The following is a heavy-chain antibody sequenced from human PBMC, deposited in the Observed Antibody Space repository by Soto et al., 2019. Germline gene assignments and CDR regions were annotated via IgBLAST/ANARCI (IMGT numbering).Heavy chain of an antibody. J-gene: IGHJ6*02. Sequence: QVQLVQSGAEVKKPGSSVKVSCKASGGTFSSYTISWVRQAPGQGLEWMGRIIPILGIANYAQKFQGRVTITADKSTSTDYMELSSLRYEDTAVYYCAGEDPYYDILTGYPVRYGMDVWGQGTTVTVSS. CDR1: GGTFSSYT. CDR2: IIPILGIA. CDR3: AGEDPYYDILTGYPVRYGMDV. V-gene: IGHV1-69*08. D-gene: IGHD3-9*01.